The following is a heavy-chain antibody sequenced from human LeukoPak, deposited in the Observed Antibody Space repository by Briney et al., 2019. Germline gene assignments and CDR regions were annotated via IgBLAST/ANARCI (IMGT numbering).Heavy chain of an antibody. J-gene: IGHJ6*03. CDR2: IKQDGTEK. CDR1: GFTFSSYW. V-gene: IGHV3-7*01. CDR3: ARVAIFGVVIMDV. Sequence: GGSLRLSCAASGFTFSSYWMTWVRQAPGRGLEWVANIKQDGTEKYYVDPVKGRFTISRDNADNSLYLQLNSLRAEDTAMYYCARVAIFGVVIMDVWGKGTTVTVSS. D-gene: IGHD3-3*01.